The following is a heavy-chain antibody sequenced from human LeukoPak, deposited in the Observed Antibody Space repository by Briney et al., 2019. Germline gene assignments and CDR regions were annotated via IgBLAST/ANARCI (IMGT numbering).Heavy chain of an antibody. J-gene: IGHJ4*02. Sequence: GASVKVSCKASGYTFTSYGISWVRQAPGQGLEWMGWIIPYNGNTNYAQKLQGRVTMTTDTSTSTAYMELSSLRSDATAVYYCAREDYDFWSGYSNGTLGYWGQGTLVTVSS. CDR3: AREDYDFWSGYSNGTLGY. D-gene: IGHD3-3*01. CDR2: IIPYNGNT. CDR1: GYTFTSYG. V-gene: IGHV1-18*01.